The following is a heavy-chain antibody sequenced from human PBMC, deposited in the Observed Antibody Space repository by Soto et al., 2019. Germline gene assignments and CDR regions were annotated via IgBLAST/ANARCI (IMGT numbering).Heavy chain of an antibody. Sequence: PGGSLRLSCAASGFTFSGSAMHWVRQASGKGLEWVGRIRSKANSYATAYAASVQGRFTISRDDSKNTAYLQMNSLKTEDTAVYYCTRHLDDYIWGSYRYAPFDYWGQGTLVTVSS. CDR3: TRHLDDYIWGSYRYAPFDY. V-gene: IGHV3-73*01. CDR2: IRSKANSYAT. CDR1: GFTFSGSA. J-gene: IGHJ4*02. D-gene: IGHD3-16*02.